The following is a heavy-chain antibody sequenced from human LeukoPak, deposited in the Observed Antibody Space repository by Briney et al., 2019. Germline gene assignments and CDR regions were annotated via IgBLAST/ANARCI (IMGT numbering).Heavy chain of an antibody. CDR2: ISGSGGST. J-gene: IGHJ6*02. CDR1: GFTFSSYA. D-gene: IGHD6-19*01. CDR3: GKSAGYSSGWYWGGNYYYGMDV. V-gene: IGHV3-23*01. Sequence: GGSLRLSCAASGFTFSSYAMSWVRQAPGKGLEWVSAISGSGGSTYYADSVKGRFTISRDNSKNTLYLQMNSLRAEDTAVYYCGKSAGYSSGWYWGGNYYYGMDVWGQGTTVTVSS.